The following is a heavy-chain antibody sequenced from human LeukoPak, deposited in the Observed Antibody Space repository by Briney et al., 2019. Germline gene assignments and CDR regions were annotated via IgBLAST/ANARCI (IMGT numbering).Heavy chain of an antibody. Sequence: GGSLRLSCAASGFTFSDYYMRWVRQAPGKGLEWVANRKQYGSEKYYVDSVKGRFTIARDNAKNSLYVQMNSLRAEDTAVYYCARLRGLYSDTNRYQTALDCWGQGTLVTVSS. V-gene: IGHV3-7*01. CDR3: ARLRGLYSDTNRYQTALDC. CDR1: GFTFSDYY. D-gene: IGHD2-2*01. CDR2: RKQYGSEK. J-gene: IGHJ4*02.